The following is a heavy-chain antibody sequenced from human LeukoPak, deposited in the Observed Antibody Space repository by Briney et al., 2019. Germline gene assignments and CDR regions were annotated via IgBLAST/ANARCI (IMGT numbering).Heavy chain of an antibody. V-gene: IGHV1-2*02. CDR3: ARDGRLRLGELSLFFDY. J-gene: IGHJ4*02. CDR1: GYTFTGYY. CDR2: INPNSGGT. D-gene: IGHD3-16*02. Sequence: GASVKVSCKASGYTFTGYYMHWVRQAPGQGLEWMGWINPNSGGTNYAQKFQGRVTMTTDTSTSTAYMELRSLRSDDTAVYYCARDGRLRLGELSLFFDYWGQGTLVTVSS.